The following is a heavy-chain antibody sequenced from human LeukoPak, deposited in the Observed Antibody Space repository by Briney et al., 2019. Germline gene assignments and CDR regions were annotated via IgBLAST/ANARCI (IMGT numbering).Heavy chain of an antibody. Sequence: SETLSLTCAVPGGSISSSNWWSWIRQPPGKGLEWIGYLHYSVTTNYNPSLKTRVTISVDTSKNEFSLKLSSVTAADTAVYYCARVDANWGVVDYWGQGTLVTVSS. CDR3: ARVDANWGVVDY. V-gene: IGHV4-61*01. CDR1: GGSISSSNW. D-gene: IGHD7-27*01. CDR2: LHYSVTT. J-gene: IGHJ4*02.